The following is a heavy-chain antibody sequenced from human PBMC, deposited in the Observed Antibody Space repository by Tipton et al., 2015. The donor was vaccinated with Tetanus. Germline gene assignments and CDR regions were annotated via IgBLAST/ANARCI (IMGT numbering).Heavy chain of an antibody. CDR2: IYPGDSDT. D-gene: IGHD6-13*01. J-gene: IGHJ4*02. V-gene: IGHV5-51*01. CDR1: GYIFNNYW. Sequence: VQLVQSGGEVKKPGESLKISCKGSGYIFNNYWIGWVRQKPGKGLEWMGIIYPGDSDTRYSPSFQGQVTISVDKSINTAYLQWSSLKASDTAMYYCASGGWTAAGTFDYWGQGTLVSVS. CDR3: ASGGWTAAGTFDY.